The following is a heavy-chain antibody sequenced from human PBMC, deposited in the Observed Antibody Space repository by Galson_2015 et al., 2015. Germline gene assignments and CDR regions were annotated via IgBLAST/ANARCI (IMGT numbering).Heavy chain of an antibody. D-gene: IGHD2-2*01. V-gene: IGHV3-23*01. CDR3: AKDEYCSSTSCSNRGWFDP. Sequence: SLRLSCAASGFTFSSYAMSWVRQAPGKGLEWVSAISGSGGSTYYADSVKGRFTISRDNSKNTLYLQMNSLRAEDTAVYYCAKDEYCSSTSCSNRGWFDPWGQGTLVTVSS. J-gene: IGHJ5*02. CDR2: ISGSGGST. CDR1: GFTFSSYA.